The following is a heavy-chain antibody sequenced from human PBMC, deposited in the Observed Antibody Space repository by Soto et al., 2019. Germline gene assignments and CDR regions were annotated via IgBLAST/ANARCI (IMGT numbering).Heavy chain of an antibody. J-gene: IGHJ4*02. D-gene: IGHD3-22*01. Sequence: PGGSLRLSCAASGFTFSSYAMHWVRQAPGKGLEWVAVISYGGSNKYYADSVKGRFTISRDNSKNTLYLQMNSLRAEDTAVYYCARSWDYYYDSSGYYYDVLGFDYWGQGTLVTVSS. CDR1: GFTFSSYA. V-gene: IGHV3-30-3*01. CDR2: ISYGGSNK. CDR3: ARSWDYYYDSSGYYYDVLGFDY.